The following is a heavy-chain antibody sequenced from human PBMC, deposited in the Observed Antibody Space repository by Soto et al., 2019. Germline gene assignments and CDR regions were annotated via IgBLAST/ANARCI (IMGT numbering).Heavy chain of an antibody. CDR3: ARDHAGSGWFRFDY. J-gene: IGHJ4*02. CDR1: GYTFNKYS. V-gene: IGHV1-18*01. D-gene: IGHD6-19*01. Sequence: ASVKVSCKASGYTFNKYSISRVRQAPGQGLEWMGWISAYNGDTNYAQQLQGRVTLTTDTSTSTAYMELRNLRSDDTAMYYCARDHAGSGWFRFDYWGQGTLVTVSS. CDR2: ISAYNGDT.